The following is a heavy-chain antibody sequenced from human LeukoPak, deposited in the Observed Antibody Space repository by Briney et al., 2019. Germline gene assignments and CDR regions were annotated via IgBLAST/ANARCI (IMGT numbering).Heavy chain of an antibody. D-gene: IGHD6-13*01. CDR1: GGSISNTFYY. CDR3: ARLVVSSWYHEVLLGRDY. CDR2: IYYSGST. Sequence: PSETLSLTCTVSGGSISNTFYYWGWIRQPPGKGLEWIGSIYYSGSTYYKPSLKSRVTISVDTSKNQFSLKLSSVTAADTAVYYCARLVVSSWYHEVLLGRDYWGQGTLVTVSS. V-gene: IGHV4-39*01. J-gene: IGHJ4*02.